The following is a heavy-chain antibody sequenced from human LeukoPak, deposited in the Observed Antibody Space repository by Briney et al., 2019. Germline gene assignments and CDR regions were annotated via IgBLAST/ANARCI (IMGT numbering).Heavy chain of an antibody. D-gene: IGHD4-17*01. CDR2: IKQDGSEK. V-gene: IGHV3-7*01. J-gene: IGHJ3*02. CDR3: ARDFYGDYALSAFDI. Sequence: PGGSLRLSCAASGFTFSSYWMSWVRQAPGKALEWLANIKQDGSEKYYVDSVKGRFTISRDNAKNSLYLQMNSLRAEDTAVYYCARDFYGDYALSAFDIWGQGTMVTVSS. CDR1: GFTFSSYW.